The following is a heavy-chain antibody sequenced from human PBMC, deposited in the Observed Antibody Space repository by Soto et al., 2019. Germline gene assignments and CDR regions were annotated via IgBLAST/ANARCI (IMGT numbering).Heavy chain of an antibody. CDR2: ISATGST. D-gene: IGHD6-13*01. CDR1: GFNFSLYA. Sequence: EVQLLESGGGLVQPGESLRLSCAASGFNFSLYAMTWVRQAPGKGLAWVSTISATGSTYYADSVKGRFTISRDNSKATVYLQMNNLRAEDTALYYCAKRDGAAAAGRDYWGQGNLVTVSS. V-gene: IGHV3-23*01. J-gene: IGHJ4*02. CDR3: AKRDGAAAAGRDY.